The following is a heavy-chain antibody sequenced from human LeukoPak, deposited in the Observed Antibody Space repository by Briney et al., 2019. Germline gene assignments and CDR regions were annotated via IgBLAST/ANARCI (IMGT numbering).Heavy chain of an antibody. V-gene: IGHV3-13*01. CDR3: ARRSIAAAGGHFDY. J-gene: IGHJ4*02. CDR1: GFTFSSYD. CDR2: IGTAGDT. D-gene: IGHD6-13*01. Sequence: GGSLRLSCAASGFTFSSYDMHWVRQATGKGLEWVSAIGTAGDTYYPGSVKGRFTISRENAKNSLYLQMNSLRAGDTAVYYCARRSIAAAGGHFDYWGQGTLVTVSS.